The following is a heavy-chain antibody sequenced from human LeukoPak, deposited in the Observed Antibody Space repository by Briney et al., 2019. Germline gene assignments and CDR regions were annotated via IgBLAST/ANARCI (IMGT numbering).Heavy chain of an antibody. J-gene: IGHJ6*03. D-gene: IGHD3-10*01. CDR3: ARDQASYYYGSGSYNYYYYMDV. CDR2: ISSSSSYI. CDR1: GFTFSSYS. Sequence: GGSLRLSCAASGFTFSSYSMNWVRQAPGKGLEWVSSISSSSSYIYYADSVKGRFTISRDNAKNSLYLQMNSLRAADTAVYYCARDQASYYYGSGSYNYYYYMDVWGKGTTVTISS. V-gene: IGHV3-21*04.